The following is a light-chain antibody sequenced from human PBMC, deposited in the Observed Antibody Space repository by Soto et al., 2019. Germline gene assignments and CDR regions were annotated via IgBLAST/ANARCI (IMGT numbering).Light chain of an antibody. J-gene: IGLJ2*01. Sequence: QSALTQAASVSGSPGQPITISCTGTSSDVGAYNYVSWYQQHPGKAPKLIIYEVGNRPSGVSNRFSGSKSGNTASLTISGLQAEDEAAYYCTSYTSTTPVVFGGGTKVTVL. V-gene: IGLV2-14*01. CDR1: SSDVGAYNY. CDR2: EVG. CDR3: TSYTSTTPVV.